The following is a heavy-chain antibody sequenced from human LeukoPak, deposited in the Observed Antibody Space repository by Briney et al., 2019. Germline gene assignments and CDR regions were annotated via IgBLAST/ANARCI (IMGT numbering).Heavy chain of an antibody. Sequence: PGGSLRLSCAASGFTFSNYAMSWVRQAPGKGLEWVSVVTGSGGGTDYADSVKGRFTIPRDNSKNTLYLQMNSLRAEDTAVYYCAKGLGSGSGYFDYWGQGTLSPSP. J-gene: IGHJ4*02. CDR2: VTGSGGGT. CDR3: AKGLGSGSGYFDY. D-gene: IGHD3-10*01. V-gene: IGHV3-23*01. CDR1: GFTFSNYA.